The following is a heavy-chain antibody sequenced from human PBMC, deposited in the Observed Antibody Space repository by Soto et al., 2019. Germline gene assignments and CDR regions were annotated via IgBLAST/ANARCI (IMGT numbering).Heavy chain of an antibody. D-gene: IGHD2-15*01. CDR3: ETREGEACSGGSCYEFDY. J-gene: IGHJ4*02. CDR1: GGSISSSSYY. CDR2: IYYSGST. V-gene: IGHV4-39*01. Sequence: QLQLQESGPGLVKPSETLSLTCTVSGGSISSSSYYWGWIRQPPGKGLAWIGRIYYSGSTYYNPSLKSRVTISVDTSKNQCSLKLSSVTDAERAVYYCETREGEACSGGSCYEFDYWGQGTLVTVSS.